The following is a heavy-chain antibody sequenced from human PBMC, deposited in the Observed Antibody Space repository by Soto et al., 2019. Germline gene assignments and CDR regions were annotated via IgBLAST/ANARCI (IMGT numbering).Heavy chain of an antibody. Sequence: SETLSLTCAVSGESFSGYYWSWIRQSPGKGLEWIGEVVHTGRTNYNPSLKSRVTISADTSQNQVSLKLYFVTAADTAVYYCARLKYNWNYPYFDYWGQGTLVTVSS. CDR3: ARLKYNWNYPYFDY. D-gene: IGHD1-7*01. CDR1: GESFSGYY. J-gene: IGHJ4*02. V-gene: IGHV4-34*12. CDR2: VVHTGRT.